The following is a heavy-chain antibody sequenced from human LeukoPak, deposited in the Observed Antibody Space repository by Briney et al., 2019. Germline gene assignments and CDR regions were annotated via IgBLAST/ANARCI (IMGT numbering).Heavy chain of an antibody. CDR1: GYTFNIYG. CDR3: ARLDYYYYYMDF. Sequence: ASVKVSCKASGYTFNIYGITWVRQAPGQGLEWMGWISALNGQTNYAQKFQGRVSMTTDTSTTTAYMELRSLRSDDTAFYYCARLDYYYYYMDFWGKGTTVTVSS. CDR2: ISALNGQT. V-gene: IGHV1-18*01. J-gene: IGHJ6*03.